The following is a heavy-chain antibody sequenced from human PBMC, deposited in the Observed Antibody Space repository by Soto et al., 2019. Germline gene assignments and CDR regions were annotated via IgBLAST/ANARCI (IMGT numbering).Heavy chain of an antibody. J-gene: IGHJ6*02. CDR2: IKHSGST. CDR1: GGSFSGYY. Sequence: PSETLSLTCAVYGGSFSGYYWSWNRQPPGKGLEWIGEIKHSGSTNYNPSLKSRVTISVDTSKNQFSLKLSSVTAADTAVYYCARGNYGGNSDYYYGMDVWGQGTTVTVSS. V-gene: IGHV4-34*01. CDR3: ARGNYGGNSDYYYGMDV. D-gene: IGHD4-17*01.